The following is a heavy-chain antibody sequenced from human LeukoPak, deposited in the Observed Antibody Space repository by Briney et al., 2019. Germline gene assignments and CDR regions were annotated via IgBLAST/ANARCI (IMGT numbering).Heavy chain of an antibody. J-gene: IGHJ3*02. CDR1: GYSISKYY. CDR2: ISNGGTT. Sequence: PSETLSLTCTVSGYSISKYYRSWIRQPPGEGLEWIGYISNGGTTKYNPSLKSRVTISVDTSNNQLSLRLSSVTAADTAVYHCVRLQPNTGEWAFDIWGQGTMVSVSS. D-gene: IGHD1-1*01. CDR3: VRLQPNTGEWAFDI. V-gene: IGHV4-59*01.